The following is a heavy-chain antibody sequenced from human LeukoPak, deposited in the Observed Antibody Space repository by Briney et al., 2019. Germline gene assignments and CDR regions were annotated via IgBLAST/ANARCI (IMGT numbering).Heavy chain of an antibody. D-gene: IGHD4-11*01. CDR2: ISWDGGNT. CDR3: AKDLDYLQDYYYGMDV. V-gene: IGHV3-43D*04. J-gene: IGHJ6*04. CDR1: GFTFDDYA. Sequence: GGSLRLSCAASGFTFDDYAMHWVRQAPGKGLEWVSLISWDGGNTYYADSVKGRFTISRDNSKNSLYLQMNSLRAEDTASYYCAKDLDYLQDYYYGMDVWGKGTTVTVSS.